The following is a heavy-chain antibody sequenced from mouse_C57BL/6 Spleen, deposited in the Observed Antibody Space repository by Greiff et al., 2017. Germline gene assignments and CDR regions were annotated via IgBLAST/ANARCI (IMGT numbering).Heavy chain of an antibody. D-gene: IGHD1-1*01. J-gene: IGHJ4*01. CDR1: GYTFTSSW. CDR2: IDPSDSYT. Sequence: VQLQQPGAELVRPGTSVKLSCKASGYTFTSSWMHWVKQRPGQGLEWIGVIDPSDSYTNYNPKFKGKVTLTVDTSSSQAYMQLSSLTSVDSAVYNCARDPITTVASYALYYWGQGTSVTVSS. CDR3: ARDPITTVASYALYY. V-gene: IGHV1-59*01.